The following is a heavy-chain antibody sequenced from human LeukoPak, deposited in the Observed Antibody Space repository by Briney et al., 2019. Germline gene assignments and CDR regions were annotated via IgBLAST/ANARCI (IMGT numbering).Heavy chain of an antibody. CDR3: ARDEYSSSWYYPDY. V-gene: IGHV3-48*02. CDR2: ISSSSSTI. D-gene: IGHD6-13*01. J-gene: IGHJ4*02. CDR1: GFTFSIYS. Sequence: GGSLRLSCAASGFTFSIYSMNWVRQAPGKGLEWVSYISSSSSTIYYADSVKGRFTISRDNAKNSLYLQMNSLRDEDTAVYYCARDEYSSSWYYPDYWGQGTLVTVSS.